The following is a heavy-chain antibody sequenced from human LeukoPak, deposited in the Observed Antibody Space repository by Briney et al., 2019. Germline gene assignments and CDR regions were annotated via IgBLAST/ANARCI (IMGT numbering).Heavy chain of an antibody. CDR3: ARDPRQDHYFDY. Sequence: SETLSLTCAVSGGSISSSNWWSWVRQPPGKGLEWIGEIYHSGSTNYNPSLKSRVTISVDKSKNQSSLKLSSVTAADTAVYYCARDPRQDHYFDYWGQGTLVTVSS. J-gene: IGHJ4*02. V-gene: IGHV4-4*02. CDR2: IYHSGST. CDR1: GGSISSSNW.